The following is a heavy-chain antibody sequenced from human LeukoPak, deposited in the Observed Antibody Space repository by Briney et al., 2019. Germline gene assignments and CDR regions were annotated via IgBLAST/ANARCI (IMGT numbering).Heavy chain of an antibody. CDR2: IKGDGIST. V-gene: IGHV3-74*01. D-gene: IGHD2/OR15-2a*01. Sequence: GGSLGLSCAASGFDFSSNWMHWVRHAPGQGLVWVSRIKGDGISTNYADSVKGRFTISRDNSKNTVYLQMRNLRVEHTAVYYCAKVVAGNIDYYFDYWGQGILVAVSS. CDR3: AKVVAGNIDYYFDY. J-gene: IGHJ4*02. CDR1: GFDFSSNW.